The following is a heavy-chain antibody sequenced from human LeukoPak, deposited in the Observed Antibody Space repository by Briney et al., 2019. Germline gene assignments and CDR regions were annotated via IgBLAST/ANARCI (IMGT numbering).Heavy chain of an antibody. CDR2: INQDGSEK. CDR3: ARLGGSGAI. Sequence: GGSLRLSCAASGFPFSSHWLSWFRQSPGKGLEWVAHINQDGSEKSYVDSVKGRFTISRDNAKNSLYLQMNSLRAEDTAVYYCARLGGSGAIWGQGTLVIVSS. J-gene: IGHJ4*02. V-gene: IGHV3-7*01. CDR1: GFPFSSHW. D-gene: IGHD6-25*01.